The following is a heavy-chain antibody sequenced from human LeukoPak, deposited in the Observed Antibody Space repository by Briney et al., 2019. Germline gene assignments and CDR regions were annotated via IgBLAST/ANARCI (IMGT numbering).Heavy chain of an antibody. CDR3: AREPYYYDSSGYYIPGGFDI. V-gene: IGHV3-48*03. CDR2: INSGGTPI. CDR1: GFTLSNYE. D-gene: IGHD3-22*01. J-gene: IGHJ3*02. Sequence: GGSLRLSCAASGFTLSNYEMNWVRQAPGKGLEWISYINSGGTPIYYADSVKGRFTMSRDYAKNSLYLQMNSLRAEDTAVYYCAREPYYYDSSGYYIPGGFDIWGQGTMVTVSS.